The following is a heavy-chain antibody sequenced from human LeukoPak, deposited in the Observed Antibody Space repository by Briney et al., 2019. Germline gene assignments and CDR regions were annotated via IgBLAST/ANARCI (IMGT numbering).Heavy chain of an antibody. CDR2: IYYSGST. Sequence: SETLSLTCTVSGGSISSSSYYWGWIHQPPGKGLEWIGSIYYSGSTYYNPSLKSRVTISVDTSKNQFSLKLSSVTAADTAVYYCATLLGVGYYYYYYGMDVWGQGTTVTVSS. CDR1: GGSISSSSYY. CDR3: ATLLGVGYYYYYYGMDV. J-gene: IGHJ6*02. V-gene: IGHV4-39*01. D-gene: IGHD2/OR15-2a*01.